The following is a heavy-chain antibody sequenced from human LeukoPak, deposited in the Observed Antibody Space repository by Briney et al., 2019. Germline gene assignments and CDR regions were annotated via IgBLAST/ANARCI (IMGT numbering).Heavy chain of an antibody. CDR2: IHYRGNT. CDR3: ARRRVEMAPTSEGNWFDP. Sequence: ASETLSLTCTVSGDSIGNHFWSWIRQPPGKGLEWIGSIHYRGNTNYNPSLKSRVTISVDTSKNLFSLNLSSVTAADTAVYRCARRRVEMAPTSEGNWFDPWGQGTLVTVSS. CDR1: GDSIGNHF. J-gene: IGHJ5*02. D-gene: IGHD5-24*01. V-gene: IGHV4-59*08.